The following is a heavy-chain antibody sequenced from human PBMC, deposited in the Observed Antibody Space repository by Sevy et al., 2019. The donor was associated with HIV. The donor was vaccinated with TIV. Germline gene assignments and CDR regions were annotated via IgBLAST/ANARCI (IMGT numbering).Heavy chain of an antibody. D-gene: IGHD2-2*01. CDR3: ARHCSSTSCSHAFDI. J-gene: IGHJ3*02. CDR1: GGSFSGYY. Sequence: PSETLSLTCAVYGGSFSGYYWSWIRQPPGKGLEWIGEINYSGSTNYNPSLKSRVTISGDTSKNQFSLKLSSVTAADTAVYYCARHCSSTSCSHAFDIWGQGTMVTVSS. V-gene: IGHV4-34*01. CDR2: INYSGST.